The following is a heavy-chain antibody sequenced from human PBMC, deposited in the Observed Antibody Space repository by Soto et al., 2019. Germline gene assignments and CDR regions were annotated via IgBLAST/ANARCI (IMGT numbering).Heavy chain of an antibody. CDR3: ARYLIIPRAFDI. V-gene: IGHV3-23*01. D-gene: IGHD3-9*01. CDR1: GFTFRSYA. Sequence: EVQLLETGGDLVHPGGSLRLSCVGSGFTFRSYAVGWVRQAPGKGLEWVSSISGSGGDTYYADPVKGRFTISRDDSKKTVYLQMNSLRDADTALYYCARYLIIPRAFDIWGQGTTVTVSS. CDR2: ISGSGGDT. J-gene: IGHJ3*02.